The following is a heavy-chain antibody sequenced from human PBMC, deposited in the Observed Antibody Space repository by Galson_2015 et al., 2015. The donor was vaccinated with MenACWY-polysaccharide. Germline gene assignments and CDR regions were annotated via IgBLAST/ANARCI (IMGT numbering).Heavy chain of an antibody. CDR2: ISYDGSNK. D-gene: IGHD3-3*01. CDR1: GFTFSSYA. CDR3: ARDFDDFWSGYYGFLDY. Sequence: SLRLSCAASGFTFSSYAMHWVRQAPGKGLEWVAVISYDGSNKYYADSVKGRFTISRDNSKNTLYLQMNSLRAEDTAVYYCARDFDDFWSGYYGFLDYWGQGTTVTVSS. J-gene: IGHJ4*03. V-gene: IGHV3-30-3*01.